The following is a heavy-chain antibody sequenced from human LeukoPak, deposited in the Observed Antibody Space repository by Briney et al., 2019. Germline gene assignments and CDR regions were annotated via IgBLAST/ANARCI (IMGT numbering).Heavy chain of an antibody. CDR3: ARDIGDYYDSSGLDY. Sequence: NHSGSTNYNPSLKSRVTISVDASNNQFSLKLNSVTAADTAVYYCARDIGDYYDSSGLDYWGQGTLVTVSS. J-gene: IGHJ4*02. V-gene: IGHV4-34*01. D-gene: IGHD3-22*01. CDR2: NHSGST.